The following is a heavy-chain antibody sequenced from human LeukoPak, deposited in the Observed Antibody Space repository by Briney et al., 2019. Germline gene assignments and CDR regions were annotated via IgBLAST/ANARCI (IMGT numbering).Heavy chain of an antibody. CDR2: IYSGGST. V-gene: IGHV3-53*01. D-gene: IGHD2-2*01. CDR1: GFTVSSNY. CDR3: AKDQEYQLLGTDYYYGMDV. J-gene: IGHJ6*02. Sequence: GGSLRLSCAASGFTVSSNYMSWVRQAPGKGLEWVSVIYSGGSTYYADSVKGRFTISRDNSKNTLYLQMNSLRAEDTAVYYCAKDQEYQLLGTDYYYGMDVWGQGTTVTVSS.